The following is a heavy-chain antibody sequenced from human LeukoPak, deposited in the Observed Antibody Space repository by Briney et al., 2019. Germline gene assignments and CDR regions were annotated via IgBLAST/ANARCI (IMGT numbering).Heavy chain of an antibody. V-gene: IGHV3-48*03. D-gene: IGHD2-21*02. CDR3: ARDRSSVTAWVDY. CDR2: ISGSGTTI. Sequence: GGSLRLSCAASGFTFSSYEMNWVRQAPGKGLEWVSYISGSGTTIYYADSVKGRFTISRDNAKNSLYLQMNSLRAEDTAVYFCARDRSSVTAWVDYWGQGTLVTVSS. J-gene: IGHJ4*02. CDR1: GFTFSSYE.